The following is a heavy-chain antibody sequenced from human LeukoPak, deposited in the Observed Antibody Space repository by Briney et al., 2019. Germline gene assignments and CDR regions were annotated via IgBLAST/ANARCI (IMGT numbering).Heavy chain of an antibody. Sequence: PSETLSLTCTVSGGSISSCYWSWIRQPAGKGLEWIGRIYTSGSTNYNPSLKSRVTMPVDTFKNQFSLKLSSVTAADTAVYYCARASRTGSGWYYGYWGQGTLVTVSS. CDR3: ARASRTGSGWYYGY. V-gene: IGHV4-4*07. CDR2: IYTSGST. J-gene: IGHJ4*02. D-gene: IGHD6-19*01. CDR1: GGSISSCY.